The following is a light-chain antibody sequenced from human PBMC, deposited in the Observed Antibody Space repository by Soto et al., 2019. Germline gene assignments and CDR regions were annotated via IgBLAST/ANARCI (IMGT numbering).Light chain of an antibody. CDR2: AAS. J-gene: IGKJ2*01. V-gene: IGKV1-27*01. CDR3: QKYNSAQYT. CDR1: QGISNY. Sequence: DIQMTQSPSSLSASAGDRVTITCRASQGISNYVAWYQQKPGKAPKLLIYAASTLQSGVPSRFSGSGSGTDFTLTISSLQPEDVATYYCQKYNSAQYTFGQGTRLEIK.